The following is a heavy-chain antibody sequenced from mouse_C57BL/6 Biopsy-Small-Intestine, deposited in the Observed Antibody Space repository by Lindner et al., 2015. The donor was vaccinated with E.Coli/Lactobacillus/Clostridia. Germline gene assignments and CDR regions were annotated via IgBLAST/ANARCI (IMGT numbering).Heavy chain of an antibody. CDR3: ARGHLYEDYYYGMDV. Sequence: SVKVSCKASGYTFTGHYIHWVRQAPGQGLEWMGWINPKSGDTNYAQKLQGRVTMTRDSFTSVGYMELRSLTSDDTAVYYCARGHLYEDYYYGMDVWGEGTTVTVSS. CDR1: GYTFTGHY. J-gene: IGHJ1*01. D-gene: IGHD1-2*01. V-gene: IGHV1-84*02. CDR2: INPKSGDT.